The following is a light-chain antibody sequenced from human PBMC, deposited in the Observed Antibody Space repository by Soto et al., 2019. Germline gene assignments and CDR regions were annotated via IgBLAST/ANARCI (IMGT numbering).Light chain of an antibody. Sequence: DAQLTQSPSTLSASVGDTVTITCRASRTIAVYLAWYQQKPGEAPKALIHQTSISESGVPSRFSGSRSGTEFTLTISSLQPDDFATYYCQQYNTFPYTFGQGTKVEI. V-gene: IGKV1-5*03. CDR2: QTS. J-gene: IGKJ2*01. CDR3: QQYNTFPYT. CDR1: RTIAVY.